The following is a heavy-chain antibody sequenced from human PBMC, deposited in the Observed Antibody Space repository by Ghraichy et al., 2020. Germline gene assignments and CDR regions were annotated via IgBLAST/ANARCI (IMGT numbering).Heavy chain of an antibody. Sequence: SCAASGFTFSSYSMNWVRQAPGKGLEWVSYISSSSSTIYYADSVKGRFTISRDNAKNSLYLQMNSLRAEDTAVYYCAREGEYPYYYYYYGMDVWGQGTTVTVSS. D-gene: IGHD3-16*01. J-gene: IGHJ6*02. CDR3: AREGEYPYYYYYYGMDV. CDR2: ISSSSSTI. CDR1: GFTFSSYS. V-gene: IGHV3-48*01.